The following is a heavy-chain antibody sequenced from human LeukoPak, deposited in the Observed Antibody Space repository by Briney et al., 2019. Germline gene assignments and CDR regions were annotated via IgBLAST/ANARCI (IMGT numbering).Heavy chain of an antibody. CDR1: GFTFSIYA. J-gene: IGHJ3*02. CDR3: AKEKIIGFVFGGFDI. V-gene: IGHV3-23*01. D-gene: IGHD3-3*01. Sequence: GGSLRLSCAASGFTFSIYAMTWVRQAPGKGLEWVSGISGSGGGTYYADSVKGRFTISRDNSKNTLYLQMNSLRAEDTAVYYCAKEKIIGFVFGGFDIWGQGTMVTVSS. CDR2: ISGSGGGT.